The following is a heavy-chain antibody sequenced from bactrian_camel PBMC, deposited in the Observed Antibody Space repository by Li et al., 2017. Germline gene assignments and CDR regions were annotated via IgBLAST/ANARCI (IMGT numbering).Heavy chain of an antibody. D-gene: IGHD6*01. Sequence: QVQLVESGGGSVEAGGSLELSCSFSKTAPSICMGWFRQPPGKDREGVAVMDSLGRTKYADSVSGRFTISKGNRKTILYLEMHNLKPEDTAVYYCAGEQYGGCRASAAFGVWGQGTQVTVS. J-gene: IGHJ4*01. CDR1: KTAPSIC. CDR2: MDSLGRT. CDR3: AGEQYGGCRASAAFGV. V-gene: IGHV3S53*01.